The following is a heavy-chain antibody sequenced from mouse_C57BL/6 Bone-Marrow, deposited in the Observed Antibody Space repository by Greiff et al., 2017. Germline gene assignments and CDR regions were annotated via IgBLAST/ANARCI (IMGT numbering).Heavy chain of an antibody. Sequence: QVQLQQPGAELVKPGASVKMSCKASGYTFTSYWITWVKQRPGQGLEWIGDIYPGSGSTNYNEKFKSKATLTVDTSSSTAYMQLSSLTTEDSAVYYGARRADGGSSIWYFDVWGTGTTVTVSS. V-gene: IGHV1-55*01. D-gene: IGHD1-1*01. J-gene: IGHJ1*03. CDR3: ARRADGGSSIWYFDV. CDR2: IYPGSGST. CDR1: GYTFTSYW.